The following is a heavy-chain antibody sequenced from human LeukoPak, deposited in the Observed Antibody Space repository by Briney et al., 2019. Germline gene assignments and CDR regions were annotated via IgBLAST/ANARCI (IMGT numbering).Heavy chain of an antibody. V-gene: IGHV4-34*01. CDR1: GGSFIEYY. J-gene: IGHJ4*02. Sequence: PSETLSLTCAVYGGSFIEYYWSWIRQAPGKGLEWIGEINYSGSPNYNPSLKSRVTISVDTSKNQFSLKLSSVTAADTAVYYCARGLIQLWVYFDYWGQGTLVTVSS. CDR2: INYSGSP. D-gene: IGHD5-18*01. CDR3: ARGLIQLWVYFDY.